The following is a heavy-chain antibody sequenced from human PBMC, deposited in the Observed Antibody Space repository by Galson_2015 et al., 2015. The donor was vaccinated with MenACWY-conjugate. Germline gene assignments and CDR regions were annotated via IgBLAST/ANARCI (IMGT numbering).Heavy chain of an antibody. CDR3: ARIGPTPWRSWFDS. V-gene: IGHV4-34*01. Sequence: SETLSLTCAVYGGSFSGHYWSWIRQPPGKWLGWVGDINLSGSKPYNLSLNNRVTISVDPPQNQFSMKMISLTAADTAVYYCARIGPTPWRSWFDSWGQGTLVTVSP. J-gene: IGHJ5*01. CDR2: INLSGSK. CDR1: GGSFSGHY. D-gene: IGHD2-15*01.